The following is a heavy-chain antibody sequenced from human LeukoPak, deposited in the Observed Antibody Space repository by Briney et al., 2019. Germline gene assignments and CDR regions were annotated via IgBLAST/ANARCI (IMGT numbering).Heavy chain of an antibody. V-gene: IGHV4-39*07. J-gene: IGHJ3*02. CDR2: IYYSGST. CDR3: ARDTAAGIKNDQGAFDI. Sequence: SETLSLTCTVSGGSISSSSYYWGWIRQPPGKGLEWIGSIYYSGSTYYNPSLNSRVTISVDTSKNQFSLKLSSVTAADTAVYYCARDTAAGIKNDQGAFDIWGQGTMVTVSS. D-gene: IGHD6-13*01. CDR1: GGSISSSSYY.